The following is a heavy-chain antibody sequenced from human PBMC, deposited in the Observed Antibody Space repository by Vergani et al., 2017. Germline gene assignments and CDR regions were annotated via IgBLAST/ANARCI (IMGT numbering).Heavy chain of an antibody. V-gene: IGHV3-33*01. J-gene: IGHJ4*02. CDR1: GFTFSSYG. D-gene: IGHD3-22*01. CDR2: IWYDGSNK. CDR3: ARESYYYDSSGSHFDY. Sequence: QVQLVESGGGVVQPGRSLRLSCAASGFTFSSYGMHWVRQAPGKGLEWVAVIWYDGSNKYYADSVKGRFTISRDNSKNTLYLQMNSLRAEDTAVYYCARESYYYDSSGSHFDYWGQGTLVTVSS.